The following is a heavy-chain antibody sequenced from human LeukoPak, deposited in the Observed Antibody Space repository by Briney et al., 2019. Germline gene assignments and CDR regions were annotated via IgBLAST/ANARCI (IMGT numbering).Heavy chain of an antibody. D-gene: IGHD3-22*01. CDR3: ARDPVPDDSNGYYYLSP. V-gene: IGHV4-34*01. CDR1: GGSFSDYY. Sequence: PSETLSLTCAAYGGSFSDYYWSWIRQPPGKGLEWLGEINHSGSTNYNPSLKSRVTISVDTSKNQFSLTLSSVTAADTAVYYCARDPVPDDSNGYYYLSPWGQGTLVTVSS. CDR2: INHSGST. J-gene: IGHJ5*01.